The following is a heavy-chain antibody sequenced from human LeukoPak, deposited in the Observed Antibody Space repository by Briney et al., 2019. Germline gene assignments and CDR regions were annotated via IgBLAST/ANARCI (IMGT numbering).Heavy chain of an antibody. J-gene: IGHJ4*02. Sequence: GGSLRLSCAASGFTFSSYSINWVRQAPGKGLEWVSSVSGSGASTHYTDSVKGRFTISRDNSKNTVYVQMSSLRAEDTAVYYCAKTSGSGWVYYFDSWGQGTLVTVSS. CDR1: GFTFSSYS. V-gene: IGHV3-23*01. CDR3: AKTSGSGWVYYFDS. D-gene: IGHD6-19*01. CDR2: VSGSGAST.